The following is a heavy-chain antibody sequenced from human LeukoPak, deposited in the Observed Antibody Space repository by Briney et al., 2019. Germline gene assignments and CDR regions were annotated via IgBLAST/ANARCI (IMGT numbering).Heavy chain of an antibody. CDR3: ARAVKWDY. D-gene: IGHD1-26*01. CDR2: ISYDGGTI. J-gene: IGHJ4*02. CDR1: GFTFSDYY. V-gene: IGHV3-11*04. Sequence: GGSLGLSCAASGFTFSDYYISWIRLAPGKGPEWVSYISYDGGTIHYADSVKGRFTISRDNAKNSVYLQMDSLRAEDTGVYYCARAVKWDYWGQGTLVTVSS.